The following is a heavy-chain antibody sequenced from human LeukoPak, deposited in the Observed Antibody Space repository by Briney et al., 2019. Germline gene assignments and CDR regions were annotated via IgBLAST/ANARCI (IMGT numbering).Heavy chain of an antibody. CDR1: GSSISNDY. D-gene: IGHD3-22*01. CDR3: ARDFGTMIDWFDP. V-gene: IGHV4-4*07. Sequence: SETLSLTCTVSGSSISNDYWSWIRQPAGKRLEWIGHIYSSGSTSYNPSLKSRVTMSVDTSKNQFSLKLSSVTAADTAIYYCARDFGTMIDWFDPWGQGTLVTVSS. CDR2: IYSSGST. J-gene: IGHJ5*02.